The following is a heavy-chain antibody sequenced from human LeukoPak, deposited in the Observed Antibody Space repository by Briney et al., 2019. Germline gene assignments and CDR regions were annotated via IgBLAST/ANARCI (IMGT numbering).Heavy chain of an antibody. J-gene: IGHJ6*03. Sequence: GGSLRLSCAASGFTFTTYWMSWVRQLPGKGLEWVANINQDGTEKYYVDSVEGRFTISRDNAKNSLDLQMNSLRAEDTAVYYCARGRGYGDYYMDVWGKGTTVTVSS. CDR3: ARGRGYGDYYMDV. D-gene: IGHD5-12*01. CDR1: GFTFTTYW. V-gene: IGHV3-7*01. CDR2: INQDGTEK.